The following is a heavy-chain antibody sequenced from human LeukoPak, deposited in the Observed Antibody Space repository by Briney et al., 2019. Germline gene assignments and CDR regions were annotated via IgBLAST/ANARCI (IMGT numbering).Heavy chain of an antibody. CDR1: GLTFSSYS. CDR3: ALITMVRGVNFDY. J-gene: IGHJ4*02. D-gene: IGHD3-10*01. V-gene: IGHV3-21*01. CDR2: ISSSSSYI. Sequence: GGSLRLSCAASGLTFSSYSMNWVRQAPGKGLEWVSSISSSSSYIYYADSVKGRFTISRDNAKNSLYLQINSPRAEDTAVYYCALITMVRGVNFDYWGQGTLVTVSS.